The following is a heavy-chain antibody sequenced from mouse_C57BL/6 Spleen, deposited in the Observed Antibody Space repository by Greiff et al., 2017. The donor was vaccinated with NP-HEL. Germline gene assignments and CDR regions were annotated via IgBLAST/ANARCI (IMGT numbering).Heavy chain of an antibody. CDR1: GYAFSSYW. Sequence: VKLMESGAELVKPGASVKISCKASGYAFSSYWMNWVKQRPGKGLEWIGQIYPGDGDTNYNGKFKGKATLTADKSSSTAYMQLSSLTSEDSAVYFCARRDRDWYFDVWGTGTTVTVSS. CDR2: IYPGDGDT. D-gene: IGHD3-3*01. CDR3: ARRDRDWYFDV. J-gene: IGHJ1*03. V-gene: IGHV1-80*01.